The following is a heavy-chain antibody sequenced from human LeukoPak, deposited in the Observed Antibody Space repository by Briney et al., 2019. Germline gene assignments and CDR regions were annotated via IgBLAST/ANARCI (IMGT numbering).Heavy chain of an antibody. CDR3: ARGAHDFWSGYYSWGYYYYYYMDV. V-gene: IGHV4-59*01. J-gene: IGHJ6*03. Sequence: PSETLSLTCTVSGGSISSYYWSWIRQPPGKGLEWIGYIYYSGSTNYNPSLKSRVTISVDTSKNQFSLKLSSVTAAETAVYYCARGAHDFWSGYYSWGYYYYYYMDVWGKGTTVTVSS. CDR2: IYYSGST. D-gene: IGHD3-3*01. CDR1: GGSISSYY.